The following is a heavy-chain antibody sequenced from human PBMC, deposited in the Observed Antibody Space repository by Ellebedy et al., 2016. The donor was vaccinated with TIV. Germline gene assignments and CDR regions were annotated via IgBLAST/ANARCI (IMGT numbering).Heavy chain of an antibody. CDR3: ARDRSGWVSGYFDP. Sequence: MPSETLSLTCIVSGGSIGSFYWSWIRQPPGKGLEWLGYIHYTGDTKFNPSLKSRVTISLDTSKKQFSLKLTSVTTADTAVYYCARDRSGWVSGYFDPWGQGALVIVSS. CDR1: GGSIGSFY. J-gene: IGHJ5*02. D-gene: IGHD6-19*01. V-gene: IGHV4-59*01. CDR2: IHYTGDT.